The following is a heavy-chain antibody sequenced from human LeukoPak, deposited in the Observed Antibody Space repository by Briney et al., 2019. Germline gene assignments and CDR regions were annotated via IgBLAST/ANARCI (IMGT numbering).Heavy chain of an antibody. V-gene: IGHV3-64*01. CDR2: ISSNGGST. Sequence: GGSLRLSCAASGFTFSSYAMHWVRQAPGRGLEYVSAISSNGGSTYYVNSVKGRFTISRDNSKNTLYLQMGSLRAEDMAVYYCARGSGWYSDYFDYWGQGTLVTVSS. CDR3: ARGSGWYSDYFDY. J-gene: IGHJ4*02. CDR1: GFTFSSYA. D-gene: IGHD6-19*01.